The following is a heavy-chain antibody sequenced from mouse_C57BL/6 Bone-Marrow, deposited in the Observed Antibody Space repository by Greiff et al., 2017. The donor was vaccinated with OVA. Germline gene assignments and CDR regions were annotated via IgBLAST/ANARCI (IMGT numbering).Heavy chain of an antibody. V-gene: IGHV1-61*01. CDR3: ARRDYGNSLYYFDY. Sequence: QVQLQQSGAELVRPGSSVKLSCKASGYTFTSYWMDWVKQRPGQGLEWIGNIYPSDSETHYNQKFKDKATLTVDKSSSTAYMQLSSLTSEDSAVYYCARRDYGNSLYYFDYWGQGTTLTVSS. D-gene: IGHD2-1*01. CDR1: GYTFTSYW. CDR2: IYPSDSET. J-gene: IGHJ2*01.